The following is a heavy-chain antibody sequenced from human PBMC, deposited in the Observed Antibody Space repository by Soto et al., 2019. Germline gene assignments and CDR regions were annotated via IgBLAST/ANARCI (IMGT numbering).Heavy chain of an antibody. CDR3: ARLRNAFDM. CDR1: GFTFSSYA. J-gene: IGHJ3*02. V-gene: IGHV3-30-3*01. Sequence: QVQLVESGGGVVQPGRSLRLSCAASGFTFSSYAMHWVRQAPGKGLDWLAVISYDGSHKYYADSVKGRFTISRDNSKNTLYLQINSLRAEDTAVYHCARLRNAFDMWGQGTMVTVSS. CDR2: ISYDGSHK.